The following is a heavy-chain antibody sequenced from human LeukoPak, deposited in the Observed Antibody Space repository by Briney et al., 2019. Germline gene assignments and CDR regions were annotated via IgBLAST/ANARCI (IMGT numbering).Heavy chain of an antibody. D-gene: IGHD2-2*01. Sequence: GGSLRLSCAASGFTFSSYSMSWVRQAPGKGLEWVSSISSSSSYIYYADSVKGRFTISRDNAKNSLYLQMNSLRAEDTAVYYCARVEYCSSTSCPWDYWGQGTLVTVSS. CDR2: ISSSSSYI. V-gene: IGHV3-21*01. CDR3: ARVEYCSSTSCPWDY. J-gene: IGHJ4*02. CDR1: GFTFSSYS.